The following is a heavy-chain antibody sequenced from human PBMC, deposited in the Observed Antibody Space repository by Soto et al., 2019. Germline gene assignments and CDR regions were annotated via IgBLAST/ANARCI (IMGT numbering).Heavy chain of an antibody. Sequence: VASVKVSCKASGYTFTSYGISWVRQAPGQGLEWMGWISAYNGNTNYAQKLQGRVTMTTDTSTSTAYMELRSLRSDDTAVYYCALLLLGLGWFDPWGQGTLVTVSS. D-gene: IGHD2-21*01. CDR3: ALLLLGLGWFDP. V-gene: IGHV1-18*01. CDR1: GYTFTSYG. CDR2: ISAYNGNT. J-gene: IGHJ5*02.